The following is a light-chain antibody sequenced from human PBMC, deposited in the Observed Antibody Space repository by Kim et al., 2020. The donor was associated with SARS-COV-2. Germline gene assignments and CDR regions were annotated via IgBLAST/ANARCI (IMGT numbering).Light chain of an antibody. Sequence: SSELTQDPVVSVALGQTVRITCQGDSLRSYYATWYQQKPRQAPVLVIYGRNNRPSGIPDQFSGSASGNTASLTISGTQAEDEADFYCQSRDSGGSVIFGGGTQLTVL. V-gene: IGLV3-19*01. J-gene: IGLJ2*01. CDR2: GRN. CDR1: SLRSYY. CDR3: QSRDSGGSVI.